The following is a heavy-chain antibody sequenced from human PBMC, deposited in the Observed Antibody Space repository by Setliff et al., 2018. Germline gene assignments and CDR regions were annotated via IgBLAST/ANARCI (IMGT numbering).Heavy chain of an antibody. CDR2: MYFSGST. CDR1: GGSISTNSYY. J-gene: IGHJ4*02. D-gene: IGHD3-22*01. Sequence: SETLSLTCTVSGGSISTNSYYWGWIRQPPGKGLEWIGSMYFSGSTYYNPSLKSRVTISIDKSKNEFSLKMSSVTAADTAVYYCARAPRYFDSTGSYFDGWGQGTLVTVSS. V-gene: IGHV4-39*07. CDR3: ARAPRYFDSTGSYFDG.